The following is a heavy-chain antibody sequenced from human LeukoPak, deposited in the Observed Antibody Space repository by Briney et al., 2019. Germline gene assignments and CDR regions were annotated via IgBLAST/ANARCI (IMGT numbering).Heavy chain of an antibody. D-gene: IGHD2-15*01. CDR2: IGSSGNTM. V-gene: IGHV3-48*03. J-gene: IGHJ4*02. CDR1: GFTFRSSE. Sequence: GGSLRLSCAASGFTFRSSEMNWVRQAPGKGLEWVSYIGSSGNTMYADSVKGRFTISRDNAKDSLYLQMNSLRAEDTAVYYCAREGSVPSGWSFFDYWGRGALVTVSS. CDR3: AREGSVPSGWSFFDY.